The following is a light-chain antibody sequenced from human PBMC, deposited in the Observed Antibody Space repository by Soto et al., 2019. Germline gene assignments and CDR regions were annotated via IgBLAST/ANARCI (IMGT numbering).Light chain of an antibody. V-gene: IGLV2-14*03. CDR3: SSYRSSRTPV. Sequence: QSVLTQPASVSGSPGQSITISCTGTNRDVGGYNYVSWYRHHPGKAPKLMIYDVSYRPSGVSNRFSGSKSGNTASLTISGLRAEDEADYYCSSYRSSRTPVFGGGTKVTVL. CDR1: NRDVGGYNY. CDR2: DVS. J-gene: IGLJ2*01.